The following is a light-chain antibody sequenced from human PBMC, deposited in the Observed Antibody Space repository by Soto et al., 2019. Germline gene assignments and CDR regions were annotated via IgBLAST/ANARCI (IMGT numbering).Light chain of an antibody. CDR2: KAS. CDR3: QQYNSFSGT. Sequence: DIQMTQSPSTLSASVGDRVTITCRASQSIGSWLAWYQQKPGKAPKLLIYKASSLESGVPSRFSGSGSGTEFTLTISSLQPDDFATYYCQQYNSFSGTFGQGTKVDI. CDR1: QSIGSW. V-gene: IGKV1-5*03. J-gene: IGKJ1*01.